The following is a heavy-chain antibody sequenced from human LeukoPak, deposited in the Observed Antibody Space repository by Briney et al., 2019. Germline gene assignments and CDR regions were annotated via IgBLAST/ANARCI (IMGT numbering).Heavy chain of an antibody. J-gene: IGHJ4*02. D-gene: IGHD3-22*01. V-gene: IGHV3-30-3*01. Sequence: PGGSLRLSCAASGFTFSSYAMHWVRQAPGKGLEWVAVISYDGSNKYYADSVKGRFTISRDNSENTLYLQMNSLRAEDTAVYYCARDYYDSSGYYPDLDYWGQGALVTVSS. CDR3: ARDYYDSSGYYPDLDY. CDR2: ISYDGSNK. CDR1: GFTFSSYA.